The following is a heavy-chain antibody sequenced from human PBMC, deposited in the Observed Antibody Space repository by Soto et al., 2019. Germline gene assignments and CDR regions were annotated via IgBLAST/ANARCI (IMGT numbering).Heavy chain of an antibody. D-gene: IGHD6-13*01. J-gene: IGHJ4*02. CDR2: INSDGSIT. CDR3: ATGSSSWYVSSAY. V-gene: IGHV3-74*01. Sequence: GGSLRLSCAASGFTFSRNWMHWVRQAPGKGLAWVSRINSDGSITSYADSVKGQFTISRDNAKNTLYLQMNSLRADDTAVYYCATGSSSWYVSSAYWGQGILVTVSS. CDR1: GFTFSRNW.